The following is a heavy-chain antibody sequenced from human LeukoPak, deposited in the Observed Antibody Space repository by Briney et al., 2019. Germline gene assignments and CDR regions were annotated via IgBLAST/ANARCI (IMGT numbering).Heavy chain of an antibody. V-gene: IGHV3-23*01. CDR3: AELGITMIGGV. Sequence: GGSLRLSCAASGFTFSSYAMTWVRQAPGKGLEWVSTISGSGVSTYYADSVKGRFTISRDNAKNSLYLQMNSLRAEDTAVYYCAELGITMIGGVWGKGTTVTISS. J-gene: IGHJ6*04. CDR1: GFTFSSYA. D-gene: IGHD3-10*02. CDR2: ISGSGVST.